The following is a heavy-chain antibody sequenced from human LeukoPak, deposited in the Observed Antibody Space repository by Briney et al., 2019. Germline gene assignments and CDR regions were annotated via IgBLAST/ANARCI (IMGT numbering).Heavy chain of an antibody. CDR2: ISAYNGNT. CDR3: ARDLPFRDSSGYHALDY. J-gene: IGHJ4*02. D-gene: IGHD3-22*01. Sequence: GASVKVSCKASGYTFTSYGISWARQAPGQGLEWMGWISAYNGNTNYAQKLQGRVTMTTDTSTSTAYMELRSLRSDDTAVYYCARDLPFRDSSGYHALDYWGQGTLVTVSS. V-gene: IGHV1-18*01. CDR1: GYTFTSYG.